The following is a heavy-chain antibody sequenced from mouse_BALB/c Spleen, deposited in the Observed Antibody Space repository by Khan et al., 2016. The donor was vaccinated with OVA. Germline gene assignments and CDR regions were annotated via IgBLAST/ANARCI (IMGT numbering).Heavy chain of an antibody. Sequence: QVQLKESGPGLVAPSQSLSITCTVSGFSLTSYGVHWVRQPPGKGLEWLGVIWAGGSTNYNSALMSRLSISKDNCNGQVFLKMNSLQTGDTAMNYCARLEDIWGQGTTRTV. CDR1: GFSLTSYG. J-gene: IGHJ2*01. CDR3: ARLEDI. CDR2: IWAGGST. V-gene: IGHV2-9*02. D-gene: IGHD1-3*01.